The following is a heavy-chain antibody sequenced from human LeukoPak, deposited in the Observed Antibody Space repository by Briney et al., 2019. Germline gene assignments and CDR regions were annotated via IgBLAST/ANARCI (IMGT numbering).Heavy chain of an antibody. Sequence: ASVKVSCTASGYTFTSYAMNWVRQAPGQGLEWMGRINPNSGGTNYAQKFQGRVTMTRDTSISTAYMELSRLRSDDTAVYYCARRDYVWGSYRYPSNGMDVWGQGTTVTVSS. V-gene: IGHV1-2*06. CDR1: GYTFTSYA. CDR3: ARRDYVWGSYRYPSNGMDV. CDR2: INPNSGGT. J-gene: IGHJ6*02. D-gene: IGHD3-16*02.